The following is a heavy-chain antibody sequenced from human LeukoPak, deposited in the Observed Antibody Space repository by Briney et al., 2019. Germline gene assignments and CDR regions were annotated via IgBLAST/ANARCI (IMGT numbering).Heavy chain of an antibody. CDR1: GFTISSYE. CDR3: ARDPGDYDYFDY. Sequence: QPGGSLRLSCAASGFTISSYEMNWVRQAPGKGLEWVSYISSSGSTIYYADSVKGRFTISRDNAKNSLYLQMNSLRAEDTAVYYCARDPGDYDYFDYWGQGTLVTVSS. J-gene: IGHJ4*02. V-gene: IGHV3-48*03. CDR2: ISSSGSTI. D-gene: IGHD4-17*01.